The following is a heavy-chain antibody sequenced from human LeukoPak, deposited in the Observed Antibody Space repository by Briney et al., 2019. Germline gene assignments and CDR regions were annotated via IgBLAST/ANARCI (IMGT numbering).Heavy chain of an antibody. V-gene: IGHV3-7*03. CDR3: AGGNSMDV. D-gene: IGHD1/OR15-1a*01. Sequence: GDSLRLSCGVSGFPFSNSWMYWVRPAPGKGLEGVANINKDGGGISYVDSVKGRFIITRDNARNSLYLQMNSLRVEDTAVYFCAGGNSMDVWGKGTAVTVSS. CDR2: INKDGGGI. CDR1: GFPFSNSW. J-gene: IGHJ6*04.